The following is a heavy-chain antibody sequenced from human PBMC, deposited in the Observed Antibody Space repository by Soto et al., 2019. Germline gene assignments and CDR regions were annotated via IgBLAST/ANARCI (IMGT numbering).Heavy chain of an antibody. D-gene: IGHD2-15*01. CDR3: ARLSVADTDY. J-gene: IGHJ4*02. Sequence: SETLSLTCTVSGGSISSYYWSWIRQPPGKGLEWIGYIYYSGSTNYNPSLKSRVTISVDTSKNQFSLKLSSVTAADTAVYYCARLSVADTDYWGQGTLVTVSS. CDR1: GGSISSYY. V-gene: IGHV4-59*08. CDR2: IYYSGST.